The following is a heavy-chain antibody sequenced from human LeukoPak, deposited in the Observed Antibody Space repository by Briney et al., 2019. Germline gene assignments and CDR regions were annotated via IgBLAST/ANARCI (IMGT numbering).Heavy chain of an antibody. Sequence: PGGSLRLSCATSGFTFSVYWMHWVRQAPGKGLEWVSRISTDGSDTTYADSVKGRFTISSDNAKKTLYLQMNSLRAEDTAVYHCASMGKPSGGSWGQGTPVTVSS. V-gene: IGHV3-74*03. CDR3: ASMGKPSGGS. CDR1: GFTFSVYW. CDR2: ISTDGSDT. D-gene: IGHD3-10*01. J-gene: IGHJ5*02.